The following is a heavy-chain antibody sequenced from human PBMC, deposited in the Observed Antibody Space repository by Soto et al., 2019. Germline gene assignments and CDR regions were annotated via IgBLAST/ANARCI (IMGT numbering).Heavy chain of an antibody. D-gene: IGHD4-17*01. V-gene: IGHV3-23*01. CDR1: GFTLGNYG. CDR2: ISGSGDNT. Sequence: WGLLKLSCASSGFTLGNYGMSWVRQAPGKGLEWVSAISGSGDNTYYADSVKGRFTISRDNSKNTLYLQMNSLRAEDTAVYYCARDRYGDPLWGQDDFDYWGQGTLVTVSS. J-gene: IGHJ4*02. CDR3: ARDRYGDPLWGQDDFDY.